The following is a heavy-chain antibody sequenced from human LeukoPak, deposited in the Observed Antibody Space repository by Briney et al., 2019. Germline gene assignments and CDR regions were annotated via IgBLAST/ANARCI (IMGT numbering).Heavy chain of an antibody. CDR3: AREPPGY. CDR1: GGSVTSGNHY. V-gene: IGHV4-61*02. Sequence: SETLSLTCTVSGGSVTSGNHYWNWIRQPAGKGLEWIGRIYTNGGASYNPSLKSRVTISIDASKNQFSLKLSSVTAADTAVYYCAREPPGYWGQGILVTVSS. J-gene: IGHJ4*02. CDR2: IYTNGGA.